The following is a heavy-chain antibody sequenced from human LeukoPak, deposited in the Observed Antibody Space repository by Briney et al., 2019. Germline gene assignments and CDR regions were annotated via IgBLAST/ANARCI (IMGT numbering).Heavy chain of an antibody. CDR3: ARDRARVEGQLGSFDY. V-gene: IGHV3-7*04. CDR1: GFTFSSYW. J-gene: IGHJ4*02. D-gene: IGHD5-18*01. Sequence: PGGSLRLSCVASGFTFSSYWVNWVRQAPGKGLEWVANIKQDGSEKYYVDSMKGRFTISRDNAKNSLYLQMDSLRAEDTAVYYCARDRARVEGQLGSFDYWGQGTLVTVSS. CDR2: IKQDGSEK.